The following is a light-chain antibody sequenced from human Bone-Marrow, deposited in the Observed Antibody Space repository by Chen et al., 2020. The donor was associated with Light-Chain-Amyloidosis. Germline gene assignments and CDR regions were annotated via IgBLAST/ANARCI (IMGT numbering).Light chain of an antibody. V-gene: IGLV2-14*01. CDR3: SSFTSSSSYV. Sequence: QSALTQPASVSGSPGQSITISCTGPSGDVGTYNYVSWYQQHPGTAPKVMIYAVSNRPSGVSNRFSGSKSGNTASLTISGLQAEDEADYYCSSFTSSSSYVFGPGTKVTVL. J-gene: IGLJ1*01. CDR1: SGDVGTYNY. CDR2: AVS.